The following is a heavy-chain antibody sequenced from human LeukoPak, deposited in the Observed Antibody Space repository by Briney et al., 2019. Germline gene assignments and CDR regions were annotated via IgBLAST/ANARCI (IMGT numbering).Heavy chain of an antibody. Sequence: PGRSLRLSCAASGFTFGSYGIHWARQAPGKGLEWVAVISFDGSNTYYADSVKGRFTISRDNSKNTLYLQMSSLRAEDTAMYYCAKENTAYTSGWLALFDYWGQGSLVTVPS. CDR2: ISFDGSNT. CDR3: AKENTAYTSGWLALFDY. J-gene: IGHJ4*02. D-gene: IGHD6-19*01. V-gene: IGHV3-30*18. CDR1: GFTFGSYG.